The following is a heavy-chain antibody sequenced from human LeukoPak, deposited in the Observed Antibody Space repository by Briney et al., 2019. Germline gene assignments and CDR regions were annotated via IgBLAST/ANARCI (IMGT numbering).Heavy chain of an antibody. D-gene: IGHD3-3*01. V-gene: IGHV4-39*07. CDR2: IYYSGST. CDR1: GGSINGSSYY. Sequence: SETLSLTCTVSGGSINGSSYYWGWIRQPPGKGLEWIGRIYYSGSTYYNPSLKSRVTISVDTSKNQFSLKLSSVTAADTAVYYCARDAPLRFFRGGNWFDPWGQGTLVTVSS. CDR3: ARDAPLRFFRGGNWFDP. J-gene: IGHJ5*02.